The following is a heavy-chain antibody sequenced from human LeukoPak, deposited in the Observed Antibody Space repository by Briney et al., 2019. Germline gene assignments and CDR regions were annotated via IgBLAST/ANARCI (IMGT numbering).Heavy chain of an antibody. CDR1: GFTFSNYA. D-gene: IGHD5-18*01. Sequence: GRSLRLSCVASGFTFSNYAIHWVRQAPGNGLEWVAVISYDGSDNYYADSVKGRFTISRDNSKNTVYLQMDSLRAEDSAVYFCAKNGGYSYGLYYFDYWAQGTLVTVSS. CDR3: AKNGGYSYGLYYFDY. V-gene: IGHV3-30*04. J-gene: IGHJ4*02. CDR2: ISYDGSDN.